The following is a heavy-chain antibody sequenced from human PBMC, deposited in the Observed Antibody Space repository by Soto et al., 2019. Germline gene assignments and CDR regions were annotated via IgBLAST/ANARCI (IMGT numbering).Heavy chain of an antibody. D-gene: IGHD6-13*01. CDR2: IIPILGIA. CDR3: ARDPIAAAGIFDY. J-gene: IGHJ4*02. Sequence: SVKVSFKASGGTFSSYTISWVRQAPSQGLECMGRIIPILGIANYAQKFQGRVTITADKSTSTAYMELSSLRSEDTAVYYCARDPIAAAGIFDYWGQGTLVTVSS. V-gene: IGHV1-69*04. CDR1: GGTFSSYT.